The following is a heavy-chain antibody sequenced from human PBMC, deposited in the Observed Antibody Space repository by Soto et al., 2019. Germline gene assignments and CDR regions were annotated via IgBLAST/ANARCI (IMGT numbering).Heavy chain of an antibody. CDR3: ARETTYYYGSGSYPGLDY. V-gene: IGHV3-33*01. J-gene: IGHJ4*02. Sequence: QVQLVESGGGVVQPGRSLRLSCAASGFTFSSYGMHWVRQAPGKGLEWVAVIWYDGSNKYYADSVKGRFTISRDNSKNTLYLKMNSLRAEDTAVYYCARETTYYYGSGSYPGLDYWGQGTLVTVSS. CDR2: IWYDGSNK. CDR1: GFTFSSYG. D-gene: IGHD3-10*01.